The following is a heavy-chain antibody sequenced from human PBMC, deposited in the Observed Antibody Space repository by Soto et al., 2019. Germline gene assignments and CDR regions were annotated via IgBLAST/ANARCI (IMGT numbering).Heavy chain of an antibody. D-gene: IGHD2-8*01. CDR1: GFTFSFYA. CDR3: AKEQTWSLTQAFEI. J-gene: IGHJ3*02. CDR2: ISGSGGSP. Sequence: EVQLLESGGGLVQPGGSLRLSCAASGFTFSFYAMNWVRQAPGKGLEWVSTISGSGGSPYYADSVKGRFTISRDNSKNTLDLQMNSLRAEDTAVYYCAKEQTWSLTQAFEIWGQGTMVTVSS. V-gene: IGHV3-23*01.